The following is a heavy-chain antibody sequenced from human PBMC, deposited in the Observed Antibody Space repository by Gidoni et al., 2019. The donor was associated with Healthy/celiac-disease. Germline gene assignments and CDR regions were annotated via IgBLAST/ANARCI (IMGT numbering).Heavy chain of an antibody. J-gene: IGHJ4*02. CDR3: ARGYEGNYYFDY. D-gene: IGHD5-12*01. CDR1: GYSISSGYN. V-gene: IGHV4-38-2*01. CDR2: IYHSGST. Sequence: QMPLQESGPGLAKPSETLSPTCAVSGYSISSGYNSGWILQPPGKGLEWIGSIYHSGSTYYNPSLKSRVTISVDTSKNQFSLKLSSVTAADTAVYYCARGYEGNYYFDYWGQGTLVTVSS.